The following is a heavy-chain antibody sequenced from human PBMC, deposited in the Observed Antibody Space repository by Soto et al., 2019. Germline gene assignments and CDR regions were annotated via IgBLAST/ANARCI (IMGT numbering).Heavy chain of an antibody. J-gene: IGHJ4*02. D-gene: IGHD6-19*01. CDR2: ISHGGTT. CDR3: ARVHVRVVAGRTVDY. CDR1: GSSISSGSY. V-gene: IGHV4-38-2*02. Sequence: PAETLSLTCTVSGSSISSGSYWACIRQPPGKGPEWIASISHGGTTFYNPSLKSRITISVDTSNNQFSLKLTSVTAEDTAVYYCARVHVRVVAGRTVDYWGQGTLVTVSS.